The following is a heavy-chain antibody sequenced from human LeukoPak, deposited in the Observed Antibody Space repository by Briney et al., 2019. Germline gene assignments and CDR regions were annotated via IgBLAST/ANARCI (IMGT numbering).Heavy chain of an antibody. J-gene: IGHJ6*04. CDR3: ASATLRCSGGSCYEMDV. V-gene: IGHV1-69*06. D-gene: IGHD2-15*01. Sequence: SVKVSCKASGGTFSSYTISWVRRAPGQGLEWMGGIIPLFGTPDYAQKFQDRLTITADKSTSTAYMELSSLRSEDTAVYYCASATLRCSGGSCYEMDVWGKGTTVTVSS. CDR2: IIPLFGTP. CDR1: GGTFSSYT.